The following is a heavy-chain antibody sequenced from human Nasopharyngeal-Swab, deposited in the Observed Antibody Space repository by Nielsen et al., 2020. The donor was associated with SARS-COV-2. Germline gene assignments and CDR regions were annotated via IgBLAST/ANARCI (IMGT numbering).Heavy chain of an antibody. CDR1: GFTFGDYA. CDR3: TSWSSTSCYAED. V-gene: IGHV3-49*03. Sequence: GSLRLSCTASGFTFGDYAMSWFRQAPGKGLEWVGFIRSKAYGGTTEYAASVKGRFTISRDDSKSIAYLQMNSLKTEDTAVYYCTSWSSTSCYAEDWGQGTLVTVSS. CDR2: IRSKAYGGTT. D-gene: IGHD2-2*01. J-gene: IGHJ4*02.